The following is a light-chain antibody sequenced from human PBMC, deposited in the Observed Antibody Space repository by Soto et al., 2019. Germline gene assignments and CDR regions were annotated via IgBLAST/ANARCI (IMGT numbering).Light chain of an antibody. CDR2: EVV. CDR3: SAYTTSIALYV. Sequence: QSVLTQPPSASGSPGQSVTISCTGTKSDIGVYDFVSWYQHHPGKAPRLIIYEVVQRPSGVPDRFSGSKSGNTASLTVSGLQAADEADYYCSAYTTSIALYVFGAGTKVTVL. V-gene: IGLV2-8*01. CDR1: KSDIGVYDF. J-gene: IGLJ1*01.